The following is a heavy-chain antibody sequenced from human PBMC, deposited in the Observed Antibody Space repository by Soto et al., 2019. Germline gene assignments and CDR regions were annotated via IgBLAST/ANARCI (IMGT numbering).Heavy chain of an antibody. Sequence: ETLSLTCAVSVHSISSGFYYWGWVRQPPGKGLEWIGSMYHSGSTYYNPSLKSRVTMSVDTSKNQLSLKLTSLTAADTAVYYCARYGYSYSMRFFDKWGQGTRVTVSS. D-gene: IGHD5-18*01. CDR2: MYHSGST. CDR1: VHSISSGFYY. V-gene: IGHV4-38-2*01. J-gene: IGHJ4*02. CDR3: ARYGYSYSMRFFDK.